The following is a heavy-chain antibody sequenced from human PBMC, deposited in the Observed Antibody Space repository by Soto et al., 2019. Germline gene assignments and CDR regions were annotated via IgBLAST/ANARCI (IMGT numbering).Heavy chain of an antibody. V-gene: IGHV1-69*06. D-gene: IGHD6-6*01. J-gene: IGHJ4*02. CDR2: IIPLFDAT. CDR1: GGTFTTYD. CDR3: ARDRSRSSYNGILYFDS. Sequence: QVQLVQSGAEVRKPWSSVKVSCKASGGTFTTYDISWVRQSPGQGLGWMGGIIPLFDATKYAQKFQGRVTITADKAMGTAYMELSSLRSEGTAMYYCARDRSRSSYNGILYFDSWFQGTLVTVSS.